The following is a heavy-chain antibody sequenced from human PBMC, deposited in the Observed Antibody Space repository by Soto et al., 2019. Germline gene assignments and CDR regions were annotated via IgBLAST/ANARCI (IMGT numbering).Heavy chain of an antibody. D-gene: IGHD3-10*01. J-gene: IGHJ6*02. Sequence: QVQLVQSGAEVKKPGASVKVSCKASGYTFTSYGICWVRQAPGQGLEWMGWISAYNGNTNYAQKLQGRVTMTTDTSTSTAYMELRSLRSDDTAVYYCARLRYYGSGSYFYGMDVWGQGTTVTVSS. CDR2: ISAYNGNT. V-gene: IGHV1-18*01. CDR3: ARLRYYGSGSYFYGMDV. CDR1: GYTFTSYG.